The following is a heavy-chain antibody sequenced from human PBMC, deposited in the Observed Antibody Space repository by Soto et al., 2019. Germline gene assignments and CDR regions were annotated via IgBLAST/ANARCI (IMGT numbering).Heavy chain of an antibody. V-gene: IGHV4-61*01. CDR1: GGSVSSGSYY. J-gene: IGHJ5*02. D-gene: IGHD3-9*01. Sequence: ETLSLTCTVSGGSVSSGSYYWSWIRQPPGKGLEWIGYIYYSGSTNYNPSLKSRVTISVDTSKNQFSLKLSSVTAADTAVYYCARDRGYDILTGPDWFDPWGQGTLVTVSS. CDR2: IYYSGST. CDR3: ARDRGYDILTGPDWFDP.